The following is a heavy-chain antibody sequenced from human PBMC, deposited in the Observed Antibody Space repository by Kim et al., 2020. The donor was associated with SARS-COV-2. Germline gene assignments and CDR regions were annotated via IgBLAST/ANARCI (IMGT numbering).Heavy chain of an antibody. CDR1: GYTFTSYG. J-gene: IGHJ5*02. Sequence: ASVKVSCKASGYTFTSYGISWVRQAPGQGLEWMGWISAYNGNTNYAQKLQGRVTMTTDTSTSTAYMELRSLRSDDTAVYYCARDLGAAAGTPEPYNWFDPWGQGTLVTVSS. D-gene: IGHD6-13*01. CDR3: ARDLGAAAGTPEPYNWFDP. V-gene: IGHV1-18*01. CDR2: ISAYNGNT.